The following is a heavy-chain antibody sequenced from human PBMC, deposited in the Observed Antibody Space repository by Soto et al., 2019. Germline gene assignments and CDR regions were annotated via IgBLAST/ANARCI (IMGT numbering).Heavy chain of an antibody. Sequence: QITLKESGPTLVKPTQTLTLTCTFSGFSLSTSGVSVGWIRQPPGKALEWLALIYWDDDKRYSPSLKSRLTITRDTSKNKLVLRMTSMDPVDTATYDLAHSRCCCDCLHSYPALYFYDMYVCGQGTTVTVSS. CDR2: IYWDDDK. CDR1: GFSLSTSGVS. D-gene: IGHD2-21*02. V-gene: IGHV2-5*02. J-gene: IGHJ6*02. CDR3: AHSRCCCDCLHSYPALYFYDMYV.